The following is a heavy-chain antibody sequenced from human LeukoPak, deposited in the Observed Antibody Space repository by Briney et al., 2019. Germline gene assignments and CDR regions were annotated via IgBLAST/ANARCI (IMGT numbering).Heavy chain of an antibody. V-gene: IGHV3-48*02. Sequence: GGSLRLSCAASGSAFSSYNMNWVRQAPGKGLEWISYIGSSGSPTHYADSVRGRFTISRDNAKNSLYLQMNSLRDDDTALYYCARRPYSDTSGRLSDVWGQGTTVTVSS. CDR3: ARRPYSDTSGRLSDV. CDR1: GSAFSSYN. J-gene: IGHJ6*02. D-gene: IGHD3-22*01. CDR2: IGSSGSPT.